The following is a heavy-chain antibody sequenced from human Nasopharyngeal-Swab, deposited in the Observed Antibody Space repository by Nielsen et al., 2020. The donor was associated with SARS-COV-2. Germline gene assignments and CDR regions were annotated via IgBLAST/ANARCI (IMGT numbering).Heavy chain of an antibody. J-gene: IGHJ5*02. CDR3: AKDYHYDFGTNWFDP. V-gene: IGHV3-9*01. D-gene: IGHD3-3*01. CDR2: ISWNSGSI. CDR1: GFTFDDYA. Sequence: GGSLRLSCAASGFTFDDYAMHWVRHAPGKGLEWVSGISWNSGSIGYADSVKGRFTISRDNAKNSLYLQMNSLRAEDTALYYCAKDYHYDFGTNWFDPWGQGTLVTVSS.